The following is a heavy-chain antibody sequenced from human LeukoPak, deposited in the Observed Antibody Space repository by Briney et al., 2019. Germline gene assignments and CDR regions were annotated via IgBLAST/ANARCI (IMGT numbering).Heavy chain of an antibody. Sequence: GESLKISCKGSGYSFTSYWIGWVRQMPGKGLEWMGIIYPGDSDTRYSPSFQGQVTISADKSISTAYLQWSSLKASDTAMYYCARWGPRQWLVRQNAFDIWGQGTMVTVSS. V-gene: IGHV5-51*01. CDR3: ARWGPRQWLVRQNAFDI. D-gene: IGHD6-19*01. CDR2: IYPGDSDT. CDR1: GYSFTSYW. J-gene: IGHJ3*02.